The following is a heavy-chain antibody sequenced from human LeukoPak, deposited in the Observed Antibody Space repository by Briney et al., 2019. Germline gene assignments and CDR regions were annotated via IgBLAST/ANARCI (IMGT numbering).Heavy chain of an antibody. CDR3: ARDESWYDY. CDR2: ISSTGSTI. V-gene: IGHV3-48*04. D-gene: IGHD6-13*01. CDR1: GFTFSSYS. Sequence: GGSLRLSCAVSGFTFSSYSMNWVRQAPEKGLEWVSYISSTGSTIHYADSVKGRFTISRDNAKNSLYLQMNSLRAEDTAVYYCARDESWYDYWGQGILVTVSS. J-gene: IGHJ4*02.